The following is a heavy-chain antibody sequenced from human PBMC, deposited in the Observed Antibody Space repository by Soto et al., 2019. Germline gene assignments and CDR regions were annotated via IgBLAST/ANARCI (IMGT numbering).Heavy chain of an antibody. CDR3: AKAWKQWPNWLGP. D-gene: IGHD6-19*01. CDR1: GFSFNSYA. J-gene: IGHJ5*02. V-gene: IGHV3-23*01. Sequence: GFLGLCSERSGFSFNSYAMSWVRHAPGKGLEWVSAISGSGGSTYYADSVKGRFTISRDNSKNTLYLQMNSLRAEDTAVYYWAKAWKQWPNWLGPWGQGTLVTFSS. CDR2: ISGSGGST.